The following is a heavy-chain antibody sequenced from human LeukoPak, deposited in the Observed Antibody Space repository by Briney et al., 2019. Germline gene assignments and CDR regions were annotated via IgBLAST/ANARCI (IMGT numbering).Heavy chain of an antibody. V-gene: IGHV1-2*05. CDR1: GYTFTRYY. J-gene: IGHJ4*02. CDR2: INPNSGGT. D-gene: IGHD4-17*01. CDR3: ASTTVSTGGVDY. Sequence: ASVKVSCKASGYTFTRYYMHWVRQAPGQGLEWMGRINPNSGGTNYAQKFQGRVTMTRDTTISTAYMELSRLRSDDPGVDYGASTTVSTGGVDYGGQGTLVTVSS.